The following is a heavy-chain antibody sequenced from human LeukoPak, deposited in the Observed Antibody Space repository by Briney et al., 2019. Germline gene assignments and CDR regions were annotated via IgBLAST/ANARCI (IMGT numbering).Heavy chain of an antibody. J-gene: IGHJ4*02. D-gene: IGHD6-19*01. CDR3: ARDIRGAQQWLAVYFDY. CDR1: RGTFSSYA. V-gene: IGHV1-69*06. CDR2: IIPIFGTA. Sequence: APVKPSSTPSRGTFSSYAIRWGRQSPGQGLEWMGRIIPIFGTANYAQKFQGRVTITADKSTSTAYMELSSLRSEDTAVYYCARDIRGAQQWLAVYFDYWVQGTLVTVSS.